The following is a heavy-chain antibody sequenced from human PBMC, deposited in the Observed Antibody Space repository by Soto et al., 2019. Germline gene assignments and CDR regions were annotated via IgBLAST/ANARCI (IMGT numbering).Heavy chain of an antibody. CDR2: MSGMEDRT. V-gene: IGHV3-23*01. J-gene: IGHJ4*01. CDR3: ARDSGYGSGSSVNHYLDC. D-gene: IGHD3-10*01. CDR1: GFNLRGQA. Sequence: PGGSLRLSCTASGFNLRGQALSWVRQAPGGGLGWVSGMSGMEDRTNYADSVKGRFTVSRDNAKNSLYLQMDSLRAEDTAVYYCARDSGYGSGSSVNHYLDCWGRGTLVTVSS.